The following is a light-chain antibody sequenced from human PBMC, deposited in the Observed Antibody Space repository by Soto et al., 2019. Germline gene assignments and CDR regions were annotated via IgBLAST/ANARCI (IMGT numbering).Light chain of an antibody. Sequence: EIVLTQSPLSLPVTPGEPASISCRSSQNLLHSNGYNYLNWYLQKPGQSPQLPIYLGSNRASGVPDRFSGSGSGTDFTLTINRVEAEDVGLYFCAQGLATPFTFGGGTKVDIK. J-gene: IGKJ4*01. CDR1: QNLLHSNGYNY. CDR3: AQGLATPFT. CDR2: LGS. V-gene: IGKV2-28*01.